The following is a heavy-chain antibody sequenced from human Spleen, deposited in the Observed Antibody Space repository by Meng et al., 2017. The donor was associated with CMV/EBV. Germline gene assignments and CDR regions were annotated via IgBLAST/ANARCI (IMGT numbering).Heavy chain of an antibody. V-gene: IGHV3-23*01. J-gene: IGHJ6*02. D-gene: IGHD3-10*01. Sequence: GGSLRLSCAASGFTFSSYAMSWVRQAPGKGLEWLSAISGSGASSYYTDSVKGRFTISRDNARSTLYLQVNSLRSEDTAVYYCAKSTGGSGSSGSYFYGMDVWGPGTTVTVSS. CDR2: ISGSGASS. CDR1: GFTFSSYA. CDR3: AKSTGGSGSSGSYFYGMDV.